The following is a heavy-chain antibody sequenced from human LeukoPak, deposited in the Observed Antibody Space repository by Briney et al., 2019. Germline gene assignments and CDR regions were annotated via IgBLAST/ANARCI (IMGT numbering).Heavy chain of an antibody. CDR2: INWNGGIT. CDR3: AREGVRYDSTGYYYYDYFDY. CDR1: GFTFDDYG. J-gene: IGHJ4*02. Sequence: GVSLRLSCAASGFTFDDYGMSWVRQAPGKGLEWVSGINWNGGITGYADSVKGRFTISRDNAKNSLYLQMNSLRAEDTALYYCAREGVRYDSTGYYYYDYFDYWGQGTLVTVSS. V-gene: IGHV3-20*04. D-gene: IGHD3-22*01.